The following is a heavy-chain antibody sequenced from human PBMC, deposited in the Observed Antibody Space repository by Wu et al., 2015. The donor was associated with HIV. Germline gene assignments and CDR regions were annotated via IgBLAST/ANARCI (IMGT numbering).Heavy chain of an antibody. J-gene: IGHJ2*01. V-gene: IGHV1-8*01. CDR1: GYTFSAYD. CDR3: ARAASFFYDKHGYYRNWYFDV. D-gene: IGHD3-22*01. CDR2: MNPNSGNT. Sequence: QAQLVQSETEMKKPGASLKVSCKASGYTFSAYDINWVRQAPGQGLEWVGWMNPNSGNTGYPQKFQGRVTMTRDTSISTAYMELSSLKSEDTAVYYCARAASFFYDKHGYYRNWYFDVWGRGTLVAVSS.